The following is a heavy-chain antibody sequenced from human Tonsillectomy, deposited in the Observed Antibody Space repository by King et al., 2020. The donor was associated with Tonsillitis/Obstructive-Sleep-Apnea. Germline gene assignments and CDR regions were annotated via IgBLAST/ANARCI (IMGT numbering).Heavy chain of an antibody. CDR3: ARELGYCSSTSCPALYYYYYMDV. Sequence: VQLQQSGPGLVKPSQTLSLTCAISGDSVYSNSAACNWIRQSPSRGLEWLGRTYYRSKWYNDYAVSAKSRITINPDTSKNQFSLQLNSVTPEDTAVYYCARELGYCSSTSCPALYYYYYMDVWGKGTTVTVSS. CDR2: TYYRSKWYN. D-gene: IGHD2-2*01. CDR1: GDSVYSNSAA. V-gene: IGHV6-1*01. J-gene: IGHJ6*03.